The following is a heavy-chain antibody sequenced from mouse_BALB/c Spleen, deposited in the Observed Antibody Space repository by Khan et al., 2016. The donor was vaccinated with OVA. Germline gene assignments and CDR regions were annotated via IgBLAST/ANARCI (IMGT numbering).Heavy chain of an antibody. CDR2: ISNLAYSI. CDR3: ARSGAIDY. V-gene: IGHV5-15*02. J-gene: IGHJ4*01. Sequence: EVELVESGGGLVQPGGSRKLSCAASGFTFSDYGMAWVRQAPGKGPEWVAFISNLAYSIYYADTVTGRFTISRENAKNTLYLEMSSLRSEDTAMYYCARSGAIDYWGQGTSVTVSS. CDR1: GFTFSDYG.